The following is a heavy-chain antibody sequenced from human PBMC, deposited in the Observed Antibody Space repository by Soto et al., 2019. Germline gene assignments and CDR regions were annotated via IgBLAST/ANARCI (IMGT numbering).Heavy chain of an antibody. CDR1: GYTFTSYD. V-gene: IGHV1-8*01. J-gene: IGHJ5*02. CDR3: ARAVRAWQWSDWFDP. D-gene: IGHD2-2*01. Sequence: QVQLVQSGAEVKKPGASVKVSCKASGYTFTSYDINWVRQATGQGLEWMGWMNPNSGNTGYAQKFQGRVTMTRNTSXXTAYMELSSLRSEDTAVYYCARAVRAWQWSDWFDPWGQGTLVTVSS. CDR2: MNPNSGNT.